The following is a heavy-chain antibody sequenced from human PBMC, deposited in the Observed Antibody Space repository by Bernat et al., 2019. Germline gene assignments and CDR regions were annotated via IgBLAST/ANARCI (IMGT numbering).Heavy chain of an antibody. CDR1: GFTFSSNG. V-gene: IGHV3-30*02. CDR3: TKDRRAILET. D-gene: IGHD3-3*01. J-gene: IGHJ3*01. Sequence: QVQLVESGGGVVQPGGSLRLSCAESGFTFSSNGMHWVRQAPGKGLEWVAFIQYDGNNEYYADSVKGRFTISRDNSKNTLYLQMNSVTVEDMAVYYCTKDRRAILETWGQGTMVTVSS. CDR2: IQYDGNNE.